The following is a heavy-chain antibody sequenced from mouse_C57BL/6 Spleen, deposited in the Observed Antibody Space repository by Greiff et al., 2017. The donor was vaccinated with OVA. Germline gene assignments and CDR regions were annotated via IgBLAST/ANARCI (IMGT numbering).Heavy chain of an antibody. CDR3: AKWGGSSYYFDY. V-gene: IGHV1-80*01. CDR2: IYPGDGDT. CDR1: GYAFSSYW. Sequence: QVQLKQSGAELVKPGASVKISCKASGYAFSSYWMNWVKQRPGKGLEWIGQIYPGDGDTNYNGKFKGKATLTADKSSSTAYMQLSSLTSEDSAVYFCAKWGGSSYYFDYWGQGTTLTVSS. J-gene: IGHJ2*01. D-gene: IGHD1-1*01.